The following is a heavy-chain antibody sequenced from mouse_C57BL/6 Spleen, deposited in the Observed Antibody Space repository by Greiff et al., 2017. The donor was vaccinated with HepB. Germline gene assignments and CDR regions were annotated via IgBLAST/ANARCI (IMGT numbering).Heavy chain of an antibody. CDR3: ARGGSSYWYFDV. CDR2: ISYDGSN. J-gene: IGHJ1*03. D-gene: IGHD1-1*01. Sequence: DVQLQESGPGLVKPSQSLSLTCSVPGYSITSGYYWNWIRQFPGNKLEWMGYISYDGSNNYNPSLKNRISITRDTSKNQFFLKLNSVTTEDTATYYCARGGSSYWYFDVWGTGTTVTVSS. V-gene: IGHV3-6*01. CDR1: GYSITSGYY.